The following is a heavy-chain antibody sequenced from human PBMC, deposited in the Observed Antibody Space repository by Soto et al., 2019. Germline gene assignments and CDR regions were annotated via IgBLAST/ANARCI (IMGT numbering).Heavy chain of an antibody. J-gene: IGHJ4*02. CDR1: GFTFSTFA. Sequence: QVQLVESGGGVVQPGRSLRLSCAASGFTFSTFAMHWVRQAPGKGLEWVALISNDGITKYYAESVKGRFTISRDNSKNPLILDMDSVRTEDTAVYYGDSSGWWGPGTRVTVSS. D-gene: IGHD6-19*01. V-gene: IGHV3-30*03. CDR2: ISNDGITK. CDR3: DSSGW.